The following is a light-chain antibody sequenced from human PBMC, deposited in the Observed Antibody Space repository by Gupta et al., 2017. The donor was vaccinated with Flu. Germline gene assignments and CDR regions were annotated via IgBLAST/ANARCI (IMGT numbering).Light chain of an antibody. Sequence: SYVLTHPPSLSVAPGRTASISCGGDDIAYKSVHWYLQRPGQAPVLVVSDDSDRPSGIPERFSGSNSGNTATLTISRVEAGDEADYYCQVWDISGDHVVFGGGTKLTVL. V-gene: IGLV3-21*02. CDR1: DIAYKS. CDR2: DDS. CDR3: QVWDISGDHVV. J-gene: IGLJ3*02.